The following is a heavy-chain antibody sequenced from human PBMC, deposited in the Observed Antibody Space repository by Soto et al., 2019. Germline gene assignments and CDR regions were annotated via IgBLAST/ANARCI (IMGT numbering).Heavy chain of an antibody. D-gene: IGHD6-13*01. J-gene: IGHJ6*02. V-gene: IGHV4-39*01. CDR3: ARHTYSSSWVNYYYYGMDV. CDR1: GGSISSSSYY. CDR2: IYYSGST. Sequence: SETLSLTCTVSGGSISSSSYYWGWIRQPPGKGLEWIGSIYYSGSTYYNPSLKSRVTISVDTSKNQFSLKLSSVTAADTAVYYCARHTYSSSWVNYYYYGMDVWGQGTTVTVSS.